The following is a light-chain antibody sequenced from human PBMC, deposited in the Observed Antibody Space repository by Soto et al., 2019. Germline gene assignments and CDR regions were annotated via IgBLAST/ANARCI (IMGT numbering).Light chain of an antibody. CDR1: QSISTY. J-gene: IGKJ1*01. CDR3: QQYASSGT. V-gene: IGKV1-39*01. CDR2: KAS. Sequence: DIQVSQPPSSLSGSVRGRVTITRRASQSISTYLNWYQQKPGKAPKLLIYKASTLKSGVPSRFSGSGSGTDFTLTISRLEPEDFAVYYCQQYASSGTFGQGTKVDIK.